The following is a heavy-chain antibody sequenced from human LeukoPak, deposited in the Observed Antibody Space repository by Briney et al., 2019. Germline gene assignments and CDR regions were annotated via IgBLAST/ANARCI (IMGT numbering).Heavy chain of an antibody. J-gene: IGHJ5*02. CDR2: ISGSGSTT. CDR1: GLTFSSHS. Sequence: GGSLRLSCAVSGLTFSSHSMSWIRQAPGKGLEWVSYISGSGSTTYYADSVKGRFTISRDNSKNTLYLQMNSLRAEDTAVYYCARHDWFDPWGQGTLVTVSS. D-gene: IGHD3-3*01. V-gene: IGHV3-48*01. CDR3: ARHDWFDP.